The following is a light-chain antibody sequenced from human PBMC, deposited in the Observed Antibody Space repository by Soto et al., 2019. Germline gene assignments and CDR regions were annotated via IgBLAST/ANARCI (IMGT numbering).Light chain of an antibody. CDR3: SSYTSSSGLGYV. Sequence: QSALTQPASVSGSPGQSITISCTGTSSDVGGYNYVSWYQQHPGKAPKLMIYEVSNRPSGVSNRFSGSKSGNTASLTISGLQAEDEADYYCSSYTSSSGLGYVFGTGTKVTVL. CDR2: EVS. CDR1: SSDVGGYNY. J-gene: IGLJ1*01. V-gene: IGLV2-14*01.